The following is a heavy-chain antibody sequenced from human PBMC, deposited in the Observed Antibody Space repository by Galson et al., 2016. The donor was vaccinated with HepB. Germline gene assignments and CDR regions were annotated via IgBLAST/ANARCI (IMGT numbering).Heavy chain of an antibody. CDR1: GYTFTRSA. V-gene: IGHV1-18*01. CDR2: ITTDNGKT. CDR3: ARDLWDVFDIMETPRHLLDP. Sequence: SVKVSCKASGYTFTRSAVSWVRQAPGQGLEWMGWITTDNGKTDLAPSFQGRVTMTADTTTNTAYMDLKSLRSAETAMYYSARDLWDVFDIMETPRHLLDPWGQGTLVIVSS. J-gene: IGHJ5*02. D-gene: IGHD1-26*01.